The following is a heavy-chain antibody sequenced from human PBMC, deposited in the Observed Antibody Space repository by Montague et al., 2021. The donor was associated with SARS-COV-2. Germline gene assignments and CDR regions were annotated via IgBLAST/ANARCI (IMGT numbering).Heavy chain of an antibody. CDR2: ISYSGST. D-gene: IGHD1-1*01. CDR1: SGSISPSDTHY. CDR3: ARVGGNEYRFFDY. Sequence: SETLSLTCVVSSGSISPSDTHYWGWVRQAPGKGLEWIATISYSGSTSYHPPLRSRVTISVDTSNNQCSLNLGSVTAADTAVYYWARVGGNEYRFFDYWGQGSLVTVSS. V-gene: IGHV4-39*07. J-gene: IGHJ4*02.